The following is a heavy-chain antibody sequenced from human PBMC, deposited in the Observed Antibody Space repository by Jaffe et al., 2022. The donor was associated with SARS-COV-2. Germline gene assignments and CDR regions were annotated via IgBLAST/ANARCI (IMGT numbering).Heavy chain of an antibody. D-gene: IGHD6-19*01. V-gene: IGHV7-4-1*02. Sequence: QVQLVQSGSELKKPGASVKVSCKPSGYSFSRYGINWVRQAPGQGLEWMGWINTNTGNPTYAQGFTGQYVFSLDTSVNTAYLYISTLKAEDTAVYYCARDIGWGPGDYWGQGTLVTVSS. CDR2: INTNTGNP. J-gene: IGHJ4*02. CDR3: ARDIGWGPGDY. CDR1: GYSFSRYG.